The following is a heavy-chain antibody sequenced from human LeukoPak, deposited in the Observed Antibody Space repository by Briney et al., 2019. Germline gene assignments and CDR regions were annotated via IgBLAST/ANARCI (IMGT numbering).Heavy chain of an antibody. CDR1: GFTFSSYS. CDR2: ISSSSSYI. CDR3: TTLYGDSLDY. J-gene: IGHJ4*02. Sequence: GGSLRLSCAASGFTFSSYSMNWVRQAPGKGLEWVSSISSSSSYIYYADSVKGRFTISRDNAKNTLYLQMNSLRAEDTAMYYCTTLYGDSLDYWGQGTLVTVSS. V-gene: IGHV3-21*01. D-gene: IGHD2-21*02.